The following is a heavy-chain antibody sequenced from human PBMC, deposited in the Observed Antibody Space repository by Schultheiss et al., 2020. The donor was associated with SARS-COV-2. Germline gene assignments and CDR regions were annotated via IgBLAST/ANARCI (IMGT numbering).Heavy chain of an antibody. CDR3: AKSSSSWYDDSFDL. D-gene: IGHD6-13*01. Sequence: GGSLRLSCVGSGFTFSKYSLSWVRQAPGKGLEWVSRINSDGSSTSYADSVKGRSTISRDKSKSTLYLQMNSLRVEDTAIYYCAKSSSSWYDDSFDLWGRGTLVTVSS. CDR1: GFTFSKYS. V-gene: IGHV3-23*01. J-gene: IGHJ2*01. CDR2: INSDGSST.